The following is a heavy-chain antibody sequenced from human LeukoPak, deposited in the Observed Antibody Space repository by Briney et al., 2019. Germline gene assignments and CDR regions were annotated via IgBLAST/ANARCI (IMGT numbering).Heavy chain of an antibody. CDR2: ISGSGNRT. CDR3: AKNLYCGGGSCYPSALGMDV. J-gene: IGHJ6*02. Sequence: GGSLRLSCTASGFTFSSYAMSWVRQAPGKGLEWVSSISGSGNRTYYADSVKGRFTISRDNSKNTLFLQMNSLRAEDTAVYYCAKNLYCGGGSCYPSALGMDVWGQGTTVTVSS. V-gene: IGHV3-23*01. CDR1: GFTFSSYA. D-gene: IGHD2-15*01.